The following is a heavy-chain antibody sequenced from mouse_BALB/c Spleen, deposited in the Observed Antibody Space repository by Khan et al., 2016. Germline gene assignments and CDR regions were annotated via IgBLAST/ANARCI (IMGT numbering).Heavy chain of an antibody. V-gene: IGHV14-3*02. CDR2: IDPANGNT. Sequence: VQLQQSGAELVKPGAPVKLSCTATGFNIKDTYMHWVKQRPEQGLEWIGRIDPANGNTKYDPKFQGKATITADTSSNTAYLQLSSLTSEDTAVYYSARSPYDYDVGFAYWGQGTLVTVSA. CDR1: GFNIKDTY. D-gene: IGHD2-4*01. CDR3: ARSPYDYDVGFAY. J-gene: IGHJ3*01.